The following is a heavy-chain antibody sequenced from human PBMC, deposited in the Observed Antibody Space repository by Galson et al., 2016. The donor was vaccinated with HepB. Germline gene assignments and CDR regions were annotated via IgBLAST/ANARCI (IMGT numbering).Heavy chain of an antibody. CDR1: GFIFSQFA. CDR3: ARDQKYSGTDFYYAMDV. D-gene: IGHD5-12*01. J-gene: IGHJ4*02. Sequence: SLRLSCAVSGFIFSQFAVHWVRQVPGKGLEWVEVISYDGTRQYYTDSVKGGFTVSRHDSTTSVYLQMTTLRPEDTAVYYCARDQKYSGTDFYYAMDVWGQGILVTVSS. V-gene: IGHV3-30*04. CDR2: ISYDGTRQ.